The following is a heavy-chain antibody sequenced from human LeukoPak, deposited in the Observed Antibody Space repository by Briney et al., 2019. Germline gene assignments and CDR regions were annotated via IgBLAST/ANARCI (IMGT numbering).Heavy chain of an antibody. CDR2: IYTSGST. CDR3: ARENCTNGVCYEDYYYYYMDV. V-gene: IGHV4-61*02. J-gene: IGHJ6*03. CDR1: GGSISSGSYY. Sequence: SQTLSLTCTVSGGSISSGSYYWSWIRQPAGKGLEWIGRIYTSGSTNYNPSLKSRVTISVNTSKNQFSLKLSSVTAADTAVYYCARENCTNGVCYEDYYYYYMDVWGKGTTVTVSS. D-gene: IGHD2-8*01.